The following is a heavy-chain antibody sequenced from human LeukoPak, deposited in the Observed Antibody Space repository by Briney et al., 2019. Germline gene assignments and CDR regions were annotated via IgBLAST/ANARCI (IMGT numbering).Heavy chain of an antibody. CDR2: IYHSGST. CDR1: GGSISSGGYS. J-gene: IGHJ4*02. CDR3: ARGNSDGDYSY. D-gene: IGHD4-17*01. Sequence: SETLSLTCAVSGGSISSGGYSWSWIRQPPGKGLEWIGYIYHSGSTYYNPSLKSRVTISVDRSKNQFSLKLSSVTAADTAVYYCARGNSDGDYSYWGQGTLVTVSS. V-gene: IGHV4-30-2*01.